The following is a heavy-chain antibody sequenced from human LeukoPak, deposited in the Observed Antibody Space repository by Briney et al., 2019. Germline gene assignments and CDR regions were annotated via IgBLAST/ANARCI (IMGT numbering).Heavy chain of an antibody. Sequence: PGGSLRLSCAASGFSFRSYAMSWVRQAPGKGLEWVSAISGSGGSAYYADSVKGRFTISRDNSKNTLYLQMNSLRAEDTAVYYCTKPDCPSTSCYTLDYWGQGILVTVSS. V-gene: IGHV3-23*01. CDR1: GFSFRSYA. CDR3: TKPDCPSTSCYTLDY. J-gene: IGHJ4*02. CDR2: ISGSGGSA. D-gene: IGHD2-2*02.